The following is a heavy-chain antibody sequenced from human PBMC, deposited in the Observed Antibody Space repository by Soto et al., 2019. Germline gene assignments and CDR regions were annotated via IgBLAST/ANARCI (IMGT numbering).Heavy chain of an antibody. CDR2: IYYSGST. D-gene: IGHD4-4*01. CDR3: ARAYSNYAYNWFDP. Sequence: SETLSLTCTVSGGSITISTYYWGWIRQPPGKGLEWIGYIYYSGSTYYNPSLKSRVSISVDTSKNQFSLKLSSVTAADTAVYSCARAYSNYAYNWFDPWGQGTLVTVSS. CDR1: GGSITISTYY. J-gene: IGHJ5*02. V-gene: IGHV4-30-4*08.